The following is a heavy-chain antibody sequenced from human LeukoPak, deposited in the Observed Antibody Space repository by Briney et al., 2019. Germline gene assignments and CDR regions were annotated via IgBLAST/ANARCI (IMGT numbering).Heavy chain of an antibody. CDR3: ARSYGQFDY. Sequence: PGGSLRLSCAASGFSFSNYGMHWVRQAPGKGLVWVSRINSDGSSTSYADSVKGRFTISRDNAKNTLYLQMNSLRAEDTAVYYCARSYGQFDYWGQGTLVTVSS. D-gene: IGHD4-17*01. J-gene: IGHJ4*02. V-gene: IGHV3-74*01. CDR2: INSDGSST. CDR1: GFSFSNYG.